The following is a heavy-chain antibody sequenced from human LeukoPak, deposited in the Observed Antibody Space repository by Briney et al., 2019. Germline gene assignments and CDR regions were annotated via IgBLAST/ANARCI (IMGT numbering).Heavy chain of an antibody. CDR2: IYYSGST. CDR1: GGSVSSGSYY. D-gene: IGHD5-18*01. Sequence: SETLSLTGTVSGGSVSSGSYYWSWIRQPPGKGLEWIGYIYYSGSTNYNPSLKSRVTISVDTSKNQFSLKLSSVTAADTAGYHCAREAMYSYGNNFDYWGQGTLVTVSS. V-gene: IGHV4-61*01. J-gene: IGHJ4*02. CDR3: AREAMYSYGNNFDY.